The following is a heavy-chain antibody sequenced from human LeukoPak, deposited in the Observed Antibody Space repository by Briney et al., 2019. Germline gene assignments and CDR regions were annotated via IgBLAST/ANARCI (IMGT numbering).Heavy chain of an antibody. CDR1: GYTFTSYG. CDR3: ARYIAVAAFDI. Sequence: EASVKVSCKASGYTFTSYGISWVRQAPGQGLEWMGWISAYNGNTSYAQKLQGRVTMTTDTSTSTAYMELRSLRSEDTAVYYCARYIAVAAFDIWGQGTMVTVSS. D-gene: IGHD6-19*01. CDR2: ISAYNGNT. J-gene: IGHJ3*02. V-gene: IGHV1-18*01.